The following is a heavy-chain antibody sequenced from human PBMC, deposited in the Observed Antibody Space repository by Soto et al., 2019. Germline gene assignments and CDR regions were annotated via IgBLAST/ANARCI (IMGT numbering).Heavy chain of an antibody. CDR2: IYSGGST. CDR1: GFTVSSNY. J-gene: IGHJ4*02. D-gene: IGHD3-10*01. CDR3: AGSRVRGVIITPLAFDY. V-gene: IGHV3-53*04. Sequence: GGSLRLSCAASGFTVSSNYMSWVRQAPGKGLEWVSVIYSGGSTYYADSVKGRFTISRHNSKNTLYLQMNSLRAEDTAVYYCAGSRVRGVIITPLAFDYWGQGTLVTVSS.